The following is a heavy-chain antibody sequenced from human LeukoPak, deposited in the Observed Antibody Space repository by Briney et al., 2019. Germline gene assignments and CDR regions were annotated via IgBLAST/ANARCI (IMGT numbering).Heavy chain of an antibody. V-gene: IGHV4-39*01. CDR1: GGSISSSRYY. Sequence: SETLSLTCTVSGGSISSSRYYWGWIRQPPGKGLEWIGSIYYSGSTYYNPSLKSRVTISVEISKNQFSLKLSSVTAADTAVYYCARRTATAPLFGYWGQGTLVTVSS. CDR2: IYYSGST. CDR3: ARRTATAPLFGY. J-gene: IGHJ4*02. D-gene: IGHD4-11*01.